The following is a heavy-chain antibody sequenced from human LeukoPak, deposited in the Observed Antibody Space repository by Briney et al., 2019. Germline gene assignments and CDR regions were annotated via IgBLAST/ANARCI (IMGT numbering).Heavy chain of an antibody. D-gene: IGHD6-19*01. CDR2: IYYSGST. CDR1: GGSLTYYY. V-gene: IGHV4-59*08. J-gene: IGHJ4*02. CDR3: ARQDSSGWYFY. Sequence: SETLSLTCSVSGGSLTYYYWTWIRQPPGRRPEWIGFIYYSGSTNYNPSLESRVTISVDTSKNQFSLKLSSVTAADTAVYYCARQDSSGWYFYWGQGTLVTVSS.